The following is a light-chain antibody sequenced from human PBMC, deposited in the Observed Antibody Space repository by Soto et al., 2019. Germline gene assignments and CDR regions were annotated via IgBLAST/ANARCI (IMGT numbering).Light chain of an antibody. CDR2: DAS. CDR1: QSVSSK. CDR3: QQYGSSPWT. Sequence: EIAMSQSLATLSVTTGERATLSCRASQSVSSKLAWYQQKPGQAPRLLIFDASNRATGVPARFSGSGSGADFTLTISSLEPEDFAVYYCQQYGSSPWTFGQGTKVDIK. V-gene: IGKV3D-15*02. J-gene: IGKJ1*01.